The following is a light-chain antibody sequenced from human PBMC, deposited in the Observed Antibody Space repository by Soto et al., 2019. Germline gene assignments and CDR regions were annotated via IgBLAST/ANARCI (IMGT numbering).Light chain of an antibody. CDR1: QTVSSNF. Sequence: EIVLTQSPGTLSLSPGERATLSCRASQTVSSNFLAWFQQKPGQAPRFVIYGASSRATGIPDRFSGSGSGTDFTLTSSRLEPEDFAVYYCQQYGSSPLTFGGGTKVEIK. V-gene: IGKV3-20*01. J-gene: IGKJ4*01. CDR2: GAS. CDR3: QQYGSSPLT.